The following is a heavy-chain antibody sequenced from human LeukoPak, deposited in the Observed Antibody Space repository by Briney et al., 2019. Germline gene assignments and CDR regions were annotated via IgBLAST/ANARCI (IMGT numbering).Heavy chain of an antibody. CDR3: ARGEFSRLRFLEWSFPQDY. CDR2: MNPNSGNT. CDR1: GYTFTSYD. D-gene: IGHD3-3*01. Sequence: GASVKVSCKASGYTFTSYDINWVRQATGQGLEWMGWMNPNSGNTGYAQKFQGRVTITRNTSISTAYMELSSLRSEDTAVYYCARGEFSRLRFLEWSFPQDYWGQGTLVTVSS. V-gene: IGHV1-8*03. J-gene: IGHJ4*02.